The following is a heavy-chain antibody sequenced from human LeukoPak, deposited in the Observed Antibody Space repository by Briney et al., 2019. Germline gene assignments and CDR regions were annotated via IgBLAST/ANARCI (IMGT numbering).Heavy chain of an antibody. Sequence: GASVKVSCKASGYTFTGYYMHWVRQAPGQGLEWVGWINPNSGGTNYAQKFQGRVTMTRDTSISTAYMELSRLRSDDTAVYYCAREGIAVAGTGHWFDPWGQGTLVTVSS. CDR2: INPNSGGT. CDR3: AREGIAVAGTGHWFDP. V-gene: IGHV1-2*02. D-gene: IGHD6-19*01. CDR1: GYTFTGYY. J-gene: IGHJ5*02.